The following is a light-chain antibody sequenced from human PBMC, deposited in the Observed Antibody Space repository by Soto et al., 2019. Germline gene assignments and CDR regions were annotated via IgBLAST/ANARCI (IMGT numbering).Light chain of an antibody. CDR3: AAWNDSLNGVV. J-gene: IGLJ3*02. Sequence: QSVLTQPPSASGTPGQRVTISCSGSSSTIGSKTLNWYQHLPGSAPKLLIYTTNQRPSGVPDRFSGSKSGTSASLAISGLQPGDEADYYCAAWNDSLNGVVFGGGSQLTVL. CDR2: TTN. CDR1: SSTIGSKT. V-gene: IGLV1-44*01.